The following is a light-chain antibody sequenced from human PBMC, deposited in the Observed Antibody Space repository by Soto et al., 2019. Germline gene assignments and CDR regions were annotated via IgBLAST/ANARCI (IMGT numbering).Light chain of an antibody. CDR2: DAS. CDR1: QSVSSY. J-gene: IGKJ5*01. Sequence: EIVLTQSPATLSLSPGERATLSCRASQSVSSYLAWYQQKPGQAPRLLIYDASNRATGIPARFSGSESGTDFTLTISSLEPEDFAVYYCQQRSNWPPGSTFGQGTRLEIK. CDR3: QQRSNWPPGST. V-gene: IGKV3-11*01.